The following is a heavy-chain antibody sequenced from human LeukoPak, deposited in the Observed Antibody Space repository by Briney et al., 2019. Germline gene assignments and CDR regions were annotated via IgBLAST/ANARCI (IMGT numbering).Heavy chain of an antibody. CDR3: ARVKGSYFVY. D-gene: IGHD1-26*01. V-gene: IGHV3-48*01. Sequence: GGSLSLLCVGSGFPFSSYSMIWVRQAPGKGLEWVSYISSSGSSIYFVDSVKGRFTVSRDNAKNSLFLQMNSPRVEDTSTYFCARVKGSYFVYWARRPLVTVSS. CDR1: GFPFSSYS. CDR2: ISSSGSSI. J-gene: IGHJ4*02.